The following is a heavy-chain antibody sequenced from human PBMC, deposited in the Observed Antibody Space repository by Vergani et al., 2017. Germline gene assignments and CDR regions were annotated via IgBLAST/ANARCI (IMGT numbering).Heavy chain of an antibody. CDR3: ARAGDGSGYYYYYYYMDV. D-gene: IGHD3-22*01. V-gene: IGHV1-46*01. CDR2: INPSGGST. CDR1: GYTFTSYY. J-gene: IGHJ6*03. Sequence: QVQLVQSGAEVKKPGASVKVSCKASGYTFTSYYMHWVRQAPGQGLEWMGVINPSGGSTSYAQKFQGRVTMTRDTSTSTVYMELSSLRSEDTAVYYCARAGDGSGYYYYYYYMDVWGKGTTVTVSS.